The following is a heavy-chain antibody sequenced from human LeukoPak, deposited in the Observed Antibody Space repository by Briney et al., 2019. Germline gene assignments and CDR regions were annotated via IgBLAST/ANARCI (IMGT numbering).Heavy chain of an antibody. V-gene: IGHV4-59*01. D-gene: IGHD3-16*01. CDR3: ARETSQKGAHYMDV. J-gene: IGHJ6*03. CDR1: GGSISSYY. Sequence: PSETLSLTCTVSGGSISSYYWSWIRQPPGKGLEWIGYIYYSGSTNYNPSLKSRVTISVYTSKNQFSLKLSSVTAADTAVYYCARETSQKGAHYMDVWGKGTTVTISS. CDR2: IYYSGST.